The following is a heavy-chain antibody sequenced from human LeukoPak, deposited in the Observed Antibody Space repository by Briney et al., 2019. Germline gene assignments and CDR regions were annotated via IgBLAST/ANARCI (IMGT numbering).Heavy chain of an antibody. CDR3: ARDEGIAAAGINWFDP. CDR2: IQYDGNNI. D-gene: IGHD6-13*01. J-gene: IGHJ5*02. CDR1: GFSFRDYG. Sequence: QSGGSLRLSCTTSGFSFRDYGMHWVRQASGKGLELVAFIQYDGNNIYYADSVKGRFAISRDDSKNTLYLEMNSLRPEDTALYYCARDEGIAAAGINWFDPWGQGTLVTVSS. V-gene: IGHV3-30*02.